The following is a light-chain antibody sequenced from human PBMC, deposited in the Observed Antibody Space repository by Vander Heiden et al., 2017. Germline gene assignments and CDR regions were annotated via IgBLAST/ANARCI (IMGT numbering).Light chain of an antibody. CDR1: EHISNS. CDR2: AAY. CDR3: LQRYSYPVT. Sequence: DIQLTQSPSSLSASVGDRVTITCRASEHISNSLAWFQQKPGEAPKSLIYAAYTLQAGVPSRISGRGSGTDFTHTISSLQPEDFATYYCLQRYSYPVTFGGGTKVEIK. V-gene: IGKV1-16*01. J-gene: IGKJ4*01.